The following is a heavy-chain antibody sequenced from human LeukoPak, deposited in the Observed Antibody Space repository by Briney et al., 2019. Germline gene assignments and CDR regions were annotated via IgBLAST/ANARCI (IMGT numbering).Heavy chain of an antibody. Sequence: ASETLSLTCAVHGVSVSDYSWSWIRQSPGKGLEWIGEIFQSTYTNYNPSLKSRVTISADRSENQFSLSLTSVTAADTAVYYCARIRCGHTDSMCYNYWGQGTLVSVSS. CDR3: ARIRCGHTDSMCYNY. J-gene: IGHJ4*02. V-gene: IGHV4-34*12. CDR1: GVSVSDYS. D-gene: IGHD2-2*02. CDR2: IFQSTYT.